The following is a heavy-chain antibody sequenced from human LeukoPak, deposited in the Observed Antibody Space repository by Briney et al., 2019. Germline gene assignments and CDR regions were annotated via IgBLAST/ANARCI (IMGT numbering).Heavy chain of an antibody. V-gene: IGHV1-18*01. CDR1: GYTFTSYG. CDR2: ISAYNGNT. Sequence: ASVKVSCKASGYTFTSYGISWVRQAPGQGLEWMGWISAYNGNTNYAQKLQGRVTMTTDTSTSTAYMELRSLRSDDTAVYYCARDYCSSISCYLGPYYYYGMDVWGQGTTVTVSS. CDR3: ARDYCSSISCYLGPYYYYGMDV. D-gene: IGHD2-2*01. J-gene: IGHJ6*02.